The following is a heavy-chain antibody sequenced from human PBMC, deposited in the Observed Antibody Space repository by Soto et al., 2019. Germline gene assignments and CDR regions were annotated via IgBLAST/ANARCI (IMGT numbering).Heavy chain of an antibody. D-gene: IGHD3-16*01. J-gene: IGHJ5*02. V-gene: IGHV1-2*02. CDR3: ARFLIGGTCFEP. Sequence: ASVKVSCKASGYTFTGYYMHWVRQAAGQGREWMGWINPNSGGTNYAQKFQGRVTMTRDTSISTAYMELSRLRSDDTAVYYCARFLIGGTCFEPWGQGTLVNVSS. CDR2: INPNSGGT. CDR1: GYTFTGYY.